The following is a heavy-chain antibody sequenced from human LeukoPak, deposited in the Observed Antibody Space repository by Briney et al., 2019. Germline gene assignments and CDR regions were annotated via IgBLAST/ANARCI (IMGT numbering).Heavy chain of an antibody. D-gene: IGHD2-15*01. J-gene: IGHJ4*02. CDR1: GFTFSSYE. Sequence: PGGSLRLSCAASGFTFSSYEMNWVRQAPGKGVEWVAVISKDAKSNYHVDSVKGRFTISRDNSKNTLFLQMNSLRVEDTAVYYCARDSDEYCSGGACSAFDHWGQGTLVTVSS. V-gene: IGHV3-30*03. CDR2: ISKDAKSN. CDR3: ARDSDEYCSGGACSAFDH.